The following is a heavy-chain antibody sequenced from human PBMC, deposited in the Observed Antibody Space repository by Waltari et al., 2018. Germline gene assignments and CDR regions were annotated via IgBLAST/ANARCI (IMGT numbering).Heavy chain of an antibody. CDR2: INHSGST. J-gene: IGHJ6*03. V-gene: IGHV4-34*01. Sequence: RQPPGKGLEWIGEINHSGSTNYNPSLKSRVTISVDTSKNQFSLKLSSVTAADTAVYYCARGRLAVYYYYYYMDVWGKGTTVTISS. CDR3: ARGRLAVYYYYYYMDV. D-gene: IGHD6-19*01.